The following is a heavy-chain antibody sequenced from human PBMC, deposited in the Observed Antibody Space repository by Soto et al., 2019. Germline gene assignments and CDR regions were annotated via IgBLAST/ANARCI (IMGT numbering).Heavy chain of an antibody. CDR2: ISKDGSYE. CDR3: AREWTPTVSGVVKRALQY. CDR1: GFSFSAYG. J-gene: IGHJ4*02. Sequence: QVQLVESGGGVVQPGRSLRLSCAGSGFSFSAYGMHWVRQAPGKGLEWVAVISKDGSYEYYADSVKGRFTVSRDNANASLYLQMHSLGPEDTAVYFCAREWTPTVSGVVKRALQYWGPGTLVTVSS. D-gene: IGHD3-3*01. V-gene: IGHV3-30*03.